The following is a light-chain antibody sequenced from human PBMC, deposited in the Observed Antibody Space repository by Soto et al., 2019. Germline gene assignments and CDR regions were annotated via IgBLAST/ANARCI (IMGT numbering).Light chain of an antibody. J-gene: IGLJ2*01. Sequence: QSALTQPASVSGSPGQSITISCTGTISDVGRYNLVSWYQQHPDKAPKLIIYEDIERPSGVSHRFSGSTSGNTASLTISGLQTEDEAKYFCCSYAGGASVVFGGGIKLTVL. V-gene: IGLV2-23*01. CDR1: ISDVGRYNL. CDR2: EDI. CDR3: CSYAGGASVV.